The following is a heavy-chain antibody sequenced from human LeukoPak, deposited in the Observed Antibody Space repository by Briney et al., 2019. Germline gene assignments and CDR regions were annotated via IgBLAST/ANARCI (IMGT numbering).Heavy chain of an antibody. D-gene: IGHD3-22*01. CDR1: GSSINNNF. CDR3: ARHRDYYDT. Sequence: SETLSLTCTVSGSSINNNFWTWIRQPPGKGLEWIGYIYSSGSANYNPSLKSRVIISGDTSKNQISLKLTSVTAADTAVYFCARHRDYYDTWGHGTLVTVSS. CDR2: IYSSGSA. J-gene: IGHJ4*01. V-gene: IGHV4-59*08.